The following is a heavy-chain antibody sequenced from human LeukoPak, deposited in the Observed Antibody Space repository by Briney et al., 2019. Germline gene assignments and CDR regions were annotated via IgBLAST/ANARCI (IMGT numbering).Heavy chain of an antibody. CDR3: ARADQGPLDY. J-gene: IGHJ4*02. CDR1: GFTFSSYE. V-gene: IGHV3-48*03. Sequence: GSLRLSCAASGFTFSSYEMNWVRQAPGKGLEWVSYISSSGSTIYYADSVKGRFTISRDNARNTVYLHMNSLRAEDTAVFYCARADQGPLDYWGQGTLVTVSS. CDR2: ISSSGSTI. D-gene: IGHD2-2*01.